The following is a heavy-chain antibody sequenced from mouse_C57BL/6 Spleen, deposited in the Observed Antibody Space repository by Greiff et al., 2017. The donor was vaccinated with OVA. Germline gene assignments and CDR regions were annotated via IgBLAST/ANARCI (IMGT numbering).Heavy chain of an antibody. D-gene: IGHD1-1*01. J-gene: IGHJ3*01. CDR2: IYPGSGST. CDR3: AREGYYGSSYSPFAY. CDR1: GYTFTSYW. V-gene: IGHV1-55*01. Sequence: QVQLQQSGAELVKPGASVKMSCKASGYTFTSYWITWVKQRPGQGLEWIGDIYPGSGSTNYNEKFKSKATLTVDTSSSTAYMQLSSLTSEDSAVYYCAREGYYGSSYSPFAYWGQGTLVTVSA.